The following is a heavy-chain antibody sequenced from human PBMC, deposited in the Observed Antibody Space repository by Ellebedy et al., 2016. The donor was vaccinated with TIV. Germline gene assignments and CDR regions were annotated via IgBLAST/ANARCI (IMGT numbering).Heavy chain of an antibody. CDR1: GGSFSGYY. CDR3: ATNLGALYNWFDP. Sequence: SETLSLXCAVYGGSFSGYYWSWIRQPTGKGLEWIGEINHSGSTNYNPSLKSRVTISVDTSKNQFSLKLSSVTAADTAVYYCATNLGALYNWFDPWGQGTLVTVSS. CDR2: INHSGST. D-gene: IGHD3-16*01. V-gene: IGHV4-34*01. J-gene: IGHJ5*02.